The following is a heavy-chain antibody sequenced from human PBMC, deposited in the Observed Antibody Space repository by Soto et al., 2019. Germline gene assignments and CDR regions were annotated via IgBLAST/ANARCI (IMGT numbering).Heavy chain of an antibody. Sequence: QITLKESGPTLVKPTQTLTLTCTFSGFSLSSSGVGVGWIRQPPGKALEWLALIYWDDDKRYSPSLKSRLIITKDTSKNQVVLTMTNMDPVDTATYYCAHRQETGYYIQARGTFDYWGQGTLVTVSS. CDR3: AHRQETGYYIQARGTFDY. J-gene: IGHJ4*02. D-gene: IGHD3-9*01. CDR1: GFSLSSSGVG. V-gene: IGHV2-5*02. CDR2: IYWDDDK.